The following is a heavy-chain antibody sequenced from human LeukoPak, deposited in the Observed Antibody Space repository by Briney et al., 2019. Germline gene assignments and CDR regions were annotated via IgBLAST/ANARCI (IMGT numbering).Heavy chain of an antibody. CDR2: INRSGST. CDR1: GGSFSGYY. V-gene: IGHV4-34*01. CDR3: ARYCSGGSCPLGYGMDV. J-gene: IGHJ6*02. D-gene: IGHD2-15*01. Sequence: SETLSLTCAVYGGSFSGYYWSWIRQPPGKGLEWIGEINRSGSTNYNPSLKSRVTISVDTSKNQFSLKLSSVTAADTAVYYCARYCSGGSCPLGYGMDVWGQGTTVTVSS.